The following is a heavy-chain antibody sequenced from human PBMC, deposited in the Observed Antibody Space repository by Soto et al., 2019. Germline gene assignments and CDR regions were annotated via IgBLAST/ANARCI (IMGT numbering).Heavy chain of an antibody. CDR2: TYYRSKWYN. Sequence: SQTLSLTCAISGDSVSSNSVAWNWIRQSPSRGLDWLGRTYYRSKWYNDYAITVKSRITISPDTSKNQFSLQLNSVTPEDTAVYFCARTRVYDSYNYYGMAVWGQGTTVTVSS. D-gene: IGHD3-3*01. V-gene: IGHV6-1*01. CDR3: ARTRVYDSYNYYGMAV. J-gene: IGHJ6*02. CDR1: GDSVSSNSVA.